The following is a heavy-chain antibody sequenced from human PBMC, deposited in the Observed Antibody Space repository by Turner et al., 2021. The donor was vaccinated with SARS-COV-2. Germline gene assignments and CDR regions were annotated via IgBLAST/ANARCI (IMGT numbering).Heavy chain of an antibody. D-gene: IGHD2-2*02. CDR2: IKPGNGKE. CDR3: ARDVGYCSSTSCYTGSHFDY. Sequence: QVQLVQSGAEVKKPGASVKVSCKASGYTFTSYAMHWVRQAPGQRLEWMGWIKPGNGKEKYSQKFQGRVNITRDTSASTAYMELSSLRSEDTAVYYCARDVGYCSSTSCYTGSHFDYWGQGTLVTVSS. V-gene: IGHV1-3*01. J-gene: IGHJ4*02. CDR1: GYTFTSYA.